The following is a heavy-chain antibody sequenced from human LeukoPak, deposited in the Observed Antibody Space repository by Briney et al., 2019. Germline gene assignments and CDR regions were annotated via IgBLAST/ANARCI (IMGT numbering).Heavy chain of an antibody. CDR3: ARDKDWAFDF. Sequence: GGSLRLSYAASGFTFSTYSMNWVRQAPGKGLEWVSYISTSSSGIYFADSVKGRFTISRDNAKNSLYLQMNSLRDEDTAVYFCARDKDWAFDFWGQGTLVTVSS. V-gene: IGHV3-48*02. J-gene: IGHJ4*02. CDR1: GFTFSTYS. D-gene: IGHD3/OR15-3a*01. CDR2: ISTSSSGI.